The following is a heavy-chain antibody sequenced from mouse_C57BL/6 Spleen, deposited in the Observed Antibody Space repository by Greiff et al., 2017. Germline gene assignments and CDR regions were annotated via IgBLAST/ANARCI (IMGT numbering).Heavy chain of an antibody. D-gene: IGHD1-1*01. CDR2: ISSGSSTI. CDR1: GFTFSDYG. V-gene: IGHV5-17*01. CDR3: ARSPLRSWYFDV. J-gene: IGHJ1*03. Sequence: EVKVEESGGGLVKPGGSLKLSCAASGFTFSDYGMHWVRQAPEKGLEWVAYISSGSSTIYYADTVKGRFTISRDNAKNTLFLQMTSLRSEDTAMYYCARSPLRSWYFDVWGTGTTVTVSS.